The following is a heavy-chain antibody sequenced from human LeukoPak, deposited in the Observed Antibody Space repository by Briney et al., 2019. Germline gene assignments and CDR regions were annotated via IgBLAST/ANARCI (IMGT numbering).Heavy chain of an antibody. V-gene: IGHV1-69*05. CDR2: IIPIFGTA. J-gene: IGHJ3*02. Sequence: GASVKVSCKASGGTFSSYAISWVRQAPGQGLEWMGRIIPIFGTANYAQKFQGRVTITTDESTSTAYMELSSLRSEDTAVYYCARDWTDSSGYLYAFDIWGRGTMVTVSS. D-gene: IGHD3-22*01. CDR1: GGTFSSYA. CDR3: ARDWTDSSGYLYAFDI.